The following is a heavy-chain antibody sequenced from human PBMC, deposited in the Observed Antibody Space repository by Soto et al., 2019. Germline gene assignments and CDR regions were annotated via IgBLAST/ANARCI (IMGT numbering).Heavy chain of an antibody. Sequence: QLQVQESSPGLVKPSETLSLTCTVSGSSISSSGYYWGWIRQPPGKGLEWIGSMYYGVSTYYNPSLKSRVTVSVDASKNQFSLNLSSVTAADTAVYYCARLPSRHLVDYWGQGTLVTVSS. CDR3: ARLPSRHLVDY. V-gene: IGHV4-39*01. J-gene: IGHJ4*02. D-gene: IGHD3-3*02. CDR1: GSSISSSGYY. CDR2: MYYGVST.